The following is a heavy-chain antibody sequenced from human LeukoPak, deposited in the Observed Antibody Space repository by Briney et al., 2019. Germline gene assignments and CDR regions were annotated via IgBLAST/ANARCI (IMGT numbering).Heavy chain of an antibody. CDR2: IYPGDSDT. J-gene: IGHJ4*02. D-gene: IGHD6-13*01. V-gene: IGHV5-51*01. CDR1: GYSFTSYW. CDR3: ARRLGKPPGGPLVAAAGNYFDY. Sequence: GESLKISCKGSGYSFTSYWIGWVRPMPGKGLEWMGIIYPGDSDTRCSPSFQGQVTISADKSISTAYLQWSSLKASDTAMYYCARRLGKPPGGPLVAAAGNYFDYWGQGTLVTVSS.